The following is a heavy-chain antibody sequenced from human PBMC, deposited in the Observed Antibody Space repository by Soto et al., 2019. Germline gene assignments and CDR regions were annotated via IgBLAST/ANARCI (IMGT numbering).Heavy chain of an antibody. CDR1: GVTFSSYD. Sequence: QVQLVQSGAEVKKPVSSVKVSCKASGVTFSSYDISWVRQAPGQGLEWMGGIIPIFGTAYYAQKFQGRVTINADESTSTAYMELSSLRSEDTAVYYCARYRVVTAIDYYYYVGMHVWGQGTTVTVSS. CDR2: IIPIFGTA. CDR3: ARYRVVTAIDYYYYVGMHV. J-gene: IGHJ6*02. V-gene: IGHV1-69*01. D-gene: IGHD2-21*02.